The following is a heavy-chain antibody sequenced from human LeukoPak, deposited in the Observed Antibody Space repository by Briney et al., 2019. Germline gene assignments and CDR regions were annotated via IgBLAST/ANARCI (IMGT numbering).Heavy chain of an antibody. J-gene: IGHJ3*02. CDR1: GFTFNNFG. V-gene: IGHV3-23*01. Sequence: GGSLRLSCAASGFTFNNFGMTWVRQAPGKGLEWVSTVSGGGGTTYYADSVKGRFTISRDNSKNTLYLQMNSLRAEDTAVYYCAKDLRWSPDAFDIWGQGTMVTVSS. CDR2: VSGGGGTT. D-gene: IGHD5/OR15-5a*01. CDR3: AKDLRWSPDAFDI.